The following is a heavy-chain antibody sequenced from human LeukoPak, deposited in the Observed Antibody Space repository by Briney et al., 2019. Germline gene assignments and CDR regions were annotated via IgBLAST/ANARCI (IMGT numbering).Heavy chain of an antibody. CDR1: GGSINNYY. V-gene: IGHV4-59*01. CDR2: IYYSGSA. CDR3: ARGREMATLKAFDP. J-gene: IGHJ5*02. Sequence: SETLSLTCTVSGGSINNYYWSWIRQAPGKGLEWLGYIYYSGSANYNPSLKSRVTISVDTSKNQFSLRLSSVTAADTAVYYCARGREMATLKAFDPWGQGTLVTVSS. D-gene: IGHD5-24*01.